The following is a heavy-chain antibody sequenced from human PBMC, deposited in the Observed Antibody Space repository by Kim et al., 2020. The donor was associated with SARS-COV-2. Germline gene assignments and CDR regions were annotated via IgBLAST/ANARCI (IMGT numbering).Heavy chain of an antibody. CDR1: GGSFSGYY. J-gene: IGHJ4*02. CDR2: INHSGST. D-gene: IGHD3-10*01. Sequence: SETLSLTCAVYGGSFSGYYWSWIRQPPGKGLEWIGEINHSGSTNYNPSLKSRVTISVDTSKNQFSLKLSSVTAADTAVYYCARVWGSYYGSGIGYWGQGTLVTVSS. CDR3: ARVWGSYYGSGIGY. V-gene: IGHV4-34*01.